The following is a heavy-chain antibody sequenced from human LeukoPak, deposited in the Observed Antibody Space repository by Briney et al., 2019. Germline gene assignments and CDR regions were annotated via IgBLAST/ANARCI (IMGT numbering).Heavy chain of an antibody. Sequence: GGSLRLSCAASGFAFSSQAMGWVRQAPGKGLEWVSAISDSGGNTYYADSEKGRFTISRDNSKNTLYLQMNSLRSEDTAVYYCANGIRVGAAFDYWGQGTLVTVSS. CDR1: GFAFSSQA. D-gene: IGHD1-26*01. CDR3: ANGIRVGAAFDY. CDR2: ISDSGGNT. J-gene: IGHJ4*02. V-gene: IGHV3-23*01.